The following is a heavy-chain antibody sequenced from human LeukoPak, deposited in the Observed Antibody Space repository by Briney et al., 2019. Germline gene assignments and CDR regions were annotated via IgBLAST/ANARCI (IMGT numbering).Heavy chain of an antibody. J-gene: IGHJ5*02. CDR3: ARGRWLRPGWFDP. CDR1: GGSFSGYY. V-gene: IGHV4-34*01. D-gene: IGHD5-12*01. Sequence: SETLSLTCAVYGGSFSGYYWSWIRQPPGKGLEWIGEINHSGSTNYNPSLKSRVTISVDTSKDQFSLKLSSVTAADTAVYYCARGRWLRPGWFDPWGQGTLVTVSS. CDR2: INHSGST.